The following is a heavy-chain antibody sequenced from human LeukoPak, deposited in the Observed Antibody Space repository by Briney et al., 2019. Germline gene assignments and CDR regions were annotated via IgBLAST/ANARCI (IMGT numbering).Heavy chain of an antibody. V-gene: IGHV4-4*07. D-gene: IGHD4-17*01. J-gene: IGHJ4*02. CDR2: IYTSGST. CDR3: ARDQAVTVYFDY. CDR1: GGSISSYY. Sequence: SETLSLTCTVSGGSISSYYWCWIRQPAGKGLEWIGRIYTSGSTNYNPSLKSRVTMSVDTSKNQFSLKLSSVTAADTAVYYCARDQAVTVYFDYWGQGTLVTVSS.